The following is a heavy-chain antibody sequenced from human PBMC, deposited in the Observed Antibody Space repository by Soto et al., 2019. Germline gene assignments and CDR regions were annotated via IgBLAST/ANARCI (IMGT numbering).Heavy chain of an antibody. Sequence: EVQLVESGGGLVQPGGSLRLSCAASGFTVSSNYMSWVRQAPGKGLEWVSVIYSGGSTNYAASVKGGFTISRDNSKNTVYLQMNSLRAEDTAVYYCARAGYGGLDYWGQGTLVTVSS. V-gene: IGHV3-66*01. J-gene: IGHJ4*02. CDR2: IYSGGST. D-gene: IGHD4-17*01. CDR3: ARAGYGGLDY. CDR1: GFTVSSNY.